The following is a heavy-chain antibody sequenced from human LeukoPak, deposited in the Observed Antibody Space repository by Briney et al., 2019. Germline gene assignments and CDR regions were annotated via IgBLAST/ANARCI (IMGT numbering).Heavy chain of an antibody. CDR3: ARAYDKDAFDI. J-gene: IGHJ3*02. CDR2: IYYSGST. CDR1: GGSISSSSYY. Sequence: SETLSLTCTVSGGSISSSSYYSGWIRQPPEKGLEWIGSIYYSGSTYYNPSLKSRVTISVDTSKNQFSLKLSSVTAADTAVYYCARAYDKDAFDIWGQGTMVTVSS. V-gene: IGHV4-39*07. D-gene: IGHD3-16*01.